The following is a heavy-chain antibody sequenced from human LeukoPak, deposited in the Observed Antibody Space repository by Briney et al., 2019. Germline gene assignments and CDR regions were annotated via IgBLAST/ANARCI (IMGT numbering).Heavy chain of an antibody. J-gene: IGHJ4*02. CDR2: MKQDGSET. Sequence: PGGSLRLSCSASGFTFSRYWMSWVRQAPGKGLEWVAIMKQDGSETYCVDSVKGRFTISRDNGKSSLYLQVNSLRAEDTAVYYCARNLPFDYWGQGTLVTVSS. D-gene: IGHD1-14*01. V-gene: IGHV3-7*01. CDR1: GFTFSRYW. CDR3: ARNLPFDY.